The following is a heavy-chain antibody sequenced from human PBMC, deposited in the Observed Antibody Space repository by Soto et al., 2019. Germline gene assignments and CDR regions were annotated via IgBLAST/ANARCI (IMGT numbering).Heavy chain of an antibody. D-gene: IGHD6-19*01. Sequence: SETLSLTCTVSSDSINTNYWNWIRQSPDKGLEWIGYIHYTGSTDQNPSLRSRVIISIDTPKNQFSLTLTSVTAADTAVYFCARGRAVSKSFYFDYWGQGMLVTVSS. V-gene: IGHV4-59*01. CDR2: IHYTGST. CDR3: ARGRAVSKSFYFDY. CDR1: SDSINTNY. J-gene: IGHJ4*02.